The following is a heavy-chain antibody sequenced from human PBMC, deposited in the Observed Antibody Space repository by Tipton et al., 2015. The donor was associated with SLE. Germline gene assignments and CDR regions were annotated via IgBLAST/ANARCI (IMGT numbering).Heavy chain of an antibody. CDR1: GGSISSGVYY. D-gene: IGHD6-19*01. CDR3: ARVDSAWYLEY. V-gene: IGHV4-30-4*01. J-gene: IGHJ4*02. Sequence: TLSLTCTVSGGSISSGVYYWSWIRQPPGKGLEWLGYIYYSGSTSYNPSLKSRVTISVDTSKNQFSLKLSSVTAADTAVYYCARVDSAWYLEYWGQGTLVTVSS. CDR2: IYYSGST.